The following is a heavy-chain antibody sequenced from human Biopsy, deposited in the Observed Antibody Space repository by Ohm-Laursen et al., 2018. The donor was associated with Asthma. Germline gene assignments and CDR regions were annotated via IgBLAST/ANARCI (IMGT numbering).Heavy chain of an antibody. Sequence: SLRLSCAASGFVFSQCGMHWVRQGPGKGLEWVALVSSDGHNKYYEQSVKGRFTISRDNSRNRLDLQINRLTVEDSAVYFCARQSGQDNGDSSAFDNWGQGTKVAVSS. CDR1: GFVFSQCG. CDR2: VSSDGHNK. V-gene: IGHV3-30*03. D-gene: IGHD3-22*01. CDR3: ARQSGQDNGDSSAFDN. J-gene: IGHJ3*02.